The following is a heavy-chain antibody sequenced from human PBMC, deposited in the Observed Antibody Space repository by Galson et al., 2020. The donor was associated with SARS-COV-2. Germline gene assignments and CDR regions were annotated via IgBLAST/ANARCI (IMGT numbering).Heavy chain of an antibody. CDR2: IYYSGNT. CDR1: GGSISSGDFY. CDR3: ARAARYAGSYSDY. V-gene: IGHV4-30-4*01. Sequence: SETLSLTCTVSGGSISSGDFYWRWIRQPPGKGLEWIGYIYYSGNTFYNPSLKSRLTISVDTSKNQFYLKLSSVTAADTAVYYCARAARYAGSYSDYWGQGTLVTVSS. J-gene: IGHJ4*02. D-gene: IGHD1-26*01.